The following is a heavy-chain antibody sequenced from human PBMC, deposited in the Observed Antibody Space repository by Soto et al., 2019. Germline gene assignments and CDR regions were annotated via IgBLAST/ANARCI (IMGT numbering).Heavy chain of an antibody. CDR3: ASDPRGGYSSGWAFDY. J-gene: IGHJ4*02. CDR2: ISYDGSNK. Sequence: QVQLVESGGGVVQPGRSLRLSCAASGITFSNYGMAWVRQAPGKGREWVALISYDGSNKYYVDSVKGRFTISRDNSKNTLYLQMSSLRADDTAVYYCASDPRGGYSSGWAFDYWGQGTLVTVSS. CDR1: GITFSNYG. V-gene: IGHV3-30*03. D-gene: IGHD6-19*01.